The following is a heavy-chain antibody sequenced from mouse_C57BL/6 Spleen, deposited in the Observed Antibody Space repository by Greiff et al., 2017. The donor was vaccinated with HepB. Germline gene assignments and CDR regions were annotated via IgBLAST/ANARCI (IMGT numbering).Heavy chain of an antibody. J-gene: IGHJ2*01. Sequence: EVQLVESGPELVKPGASVKMSCKASGYTFTDYNMHWVKQSHGKSLEWIGYINPNNGGTSYNQEFKGKATLTVNKSSSTAYMELRSLTSEDSAVYYCARGTVDYFDYWGQGTTLTVSS. CDR3: ARGTVDYFDY. CDR1: GYTFTDYN. V-gene: IGHV1-22*01. D-gene: IGHD1-1*01. CDR2: INPNNGGT.